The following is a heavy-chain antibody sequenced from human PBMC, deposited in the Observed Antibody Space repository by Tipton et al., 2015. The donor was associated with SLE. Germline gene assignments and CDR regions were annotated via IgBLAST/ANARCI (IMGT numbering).Heavy chain of an antibody. J-gene: IGHJ3*02. CDR2: INHSGST. CDR1: GGSISSGSYY. Sequence: TLSLTCTVSGGSISSGSYYWSWIRQPPGKGLEWIGEINHSGSTNYNPSLKSRVTISVDTSKNQFSLKLSSVTAADTAVYYCARGSRRWGREAFDIWGQGTMVTVAS. D-gene: IGHD6-13*01. CDR3: ARGSRRWGREAFDI. V-gene: IGHV4-39*07.